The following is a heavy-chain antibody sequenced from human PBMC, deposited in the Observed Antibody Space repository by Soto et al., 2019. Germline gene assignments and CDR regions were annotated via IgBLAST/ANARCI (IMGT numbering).Heavy chain of an antibody. J-gene: IGHJ4*02. CDR3: ASAGNYYGGNSGLNY. CDR1: GGTFSSYA. CDR2: IIPIFGTA. D-gene: IGHD4-17*01. V-gene: IGHV1-69*01. Sequence: QVQLVQSGAEVKKPGSSVKVSCKPSGGTFSSYAISWVRQAPGQGLEWMGGIIPIFGTANYAQKFQGRVTITADESTSTAYMELSSLRSEDTAVYYCASAGNYYGGNSGLNYWGQGTLVTVSS.